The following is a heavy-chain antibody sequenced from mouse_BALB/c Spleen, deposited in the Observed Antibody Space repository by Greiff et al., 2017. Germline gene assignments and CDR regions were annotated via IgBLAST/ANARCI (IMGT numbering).Heavy chain of an antibody. CDR2: IWAGGST. CDR3: ARDGDGYSFAY. J-gene: IGHJ3*01. Sequence: QVQLQQSGPGLVAPSQSLSITCTVSGFSLTSYGVHWVRQPPGKGLEWLGVIWAGGSTNYNSALMSRLSISKDNSKSQVFLKMNSLQTDDTAMYYCARDGDGYSFAYWGQGTLVTVSA. D-gene: IGHD1-2*01. CDR1: GFSLTSYG. V-gene: IGHV2-9*02.